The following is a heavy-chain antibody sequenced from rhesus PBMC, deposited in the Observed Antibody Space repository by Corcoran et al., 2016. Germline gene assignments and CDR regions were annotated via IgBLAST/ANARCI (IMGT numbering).Heavy chain of an antibody. D-gene: IGHD6-31*01. CDR1: GGSVSSSNW. CDR3: ARDRGGSGWYFDY. J-gene: IGHJ4*01. CDR2: ISGSSGST. V-gene: IGHV4-65*01. Sequence: QVQLQESGPGLVKPSETLSLTCAVSGGSVSSSNWWSWIRQPPGKGLEWIGYISGSSGSTYYNPSLQSRVTISTDTSKNQFSLKLSSVTAADTAVYYCARDRGGSGWYFDYWGQGVLVTVSS.